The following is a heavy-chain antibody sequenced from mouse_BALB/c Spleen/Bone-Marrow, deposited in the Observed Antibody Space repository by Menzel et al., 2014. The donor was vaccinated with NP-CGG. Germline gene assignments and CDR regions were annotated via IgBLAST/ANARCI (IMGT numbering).Heavy chain of an antibody. D-gene: IGHD3-1*01. Sequence: EVLLLQSGPDLGKHWAAEKISCKASGYSFTDYFMIWLMQSDGKGLEWIGRITTYNGESFDNQKFTGEATLTTDKSSSTAHMELGRLASEDSAVYYCASGATAYWGQGTLVTVSA. V-gene: IGHV1-20*02. J-gene: IGHJ3*01. CDR3: ASGATAY. CDR1: GYSFTDYF. CDR2: ITTYNGES.